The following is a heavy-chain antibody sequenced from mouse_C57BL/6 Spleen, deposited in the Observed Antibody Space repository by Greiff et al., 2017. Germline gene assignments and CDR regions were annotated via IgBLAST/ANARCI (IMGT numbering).Heavy chain of an antibody. CDR1: GYSITSGYY. V-gene: IGHV3-6*01. Sequence: EVKLEESGPGLVKPSQSLSLTCSVTGYSITSGYYWNWIRQFPGNKLEWMGYISYDGSNNYNPSLKNRISITRDTSKNQFFLKLNSVTTEDTATYYCATLHYDYHDVPFDYWGQGTTLTVSS. CDR3: ATLHYDYHDVPFDY. J-gene: IGHJ2*01. D-gene: IGHD2-4*01. CDR2: ISYDGSN.